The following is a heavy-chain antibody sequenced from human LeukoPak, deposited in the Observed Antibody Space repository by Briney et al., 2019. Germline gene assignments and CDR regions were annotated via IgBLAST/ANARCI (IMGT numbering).Heavy chain of an antibody. D-gene: IGHD6-13*01. CDR1: GGSFSGYY. CDR2: IKHSGST. CDR3: ARGLRSSWYLSSYFDY. V-gene: IGHV4-34*01. J-gene: IGHJ4*02. Sequence: PSETLSLTCAVYGGSFSGYYWSWIRQPPGKGLEWIGEIKHSGSTNYNPSLKSRVTISVDTSKNQFSLKLSSVTAADTAVYYCARGLRSSWYLSSYFDYWGQGTLVTVSS.